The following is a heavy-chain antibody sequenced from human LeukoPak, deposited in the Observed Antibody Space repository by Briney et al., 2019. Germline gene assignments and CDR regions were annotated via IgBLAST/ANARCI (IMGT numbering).Heavy chain of an antibody. J-gene: IGHJ4*02. CDR3: ARDQYQLLTGAFDY. V-gene: IGHV1-69*13. CDR1: GGTFSSYA. D-gene: IGHD2-2*01. CDR2: IIPIFGTA. Sequence: ASVKVSCTASGGTFSSYAISWVRQAPGQGLEWMGGIIPIFGTANYAQKLQGRVTITADESTSTAYMELSSLRSEDTAVYYCARDQYQLLTGAFDYWGQGTLVTVSS.